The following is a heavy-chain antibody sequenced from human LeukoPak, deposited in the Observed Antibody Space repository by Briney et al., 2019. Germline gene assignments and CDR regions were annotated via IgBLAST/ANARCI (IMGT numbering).Heavy chain of an antibody. Sequence: GGSLRLSCAASGFTFSDYTMNWVRQAPGKGLEWVSSISSGCSYIYSADSVKGRFTISRDNAKNSLYLQLNSLAGEDTAVYYCARDRRSSFFAMDVWGQGTTVTVSS. CDR2: ISSGCSYI. V-gene: IGHV3-21*01. CDR1: GFTFSDYT. D-gene: IGHD6-13*01. J-gene: IGHJ6*02. CDR3: ARDRRSSFFAMDV.